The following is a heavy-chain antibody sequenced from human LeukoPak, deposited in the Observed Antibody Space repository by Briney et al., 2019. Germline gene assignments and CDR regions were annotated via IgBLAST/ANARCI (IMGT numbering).Heavy chain of an antibody. CDR2: ISSSSSFI. Sequence: GSLRLSCAASGFTFSSYSMNWVRQAPGKGLEWVSSISSSSSFIYYADSVRGRFTISRDNAKNSLYLQMNSLRAEDTAVYYCARALSSNSIFGVVTIYYFDYWGQGTLVTVSS. D-gene: IGHD3-3*01. CDR3: ARALSSNSIFGVVTIYYFDY. J-gene: IGHJ4*02. V-gene: IGHV3-21*01. CDR1: GFTFSSYS.